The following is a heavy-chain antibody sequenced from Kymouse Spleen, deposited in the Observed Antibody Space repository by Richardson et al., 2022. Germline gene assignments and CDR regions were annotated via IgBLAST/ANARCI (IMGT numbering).Heavy chain of an antibody. D-gene: IGHD6-13*01. V-gene: IGHV4-4*02. Sequence: QVQLQESGPGLVKPSGTLSLTCAVSGGSISSSNWWSWVRQPPGKGLEWIGEIYHSGSTNYNPSLKSRVTISVDKSKNQFSLKLSSVTAADTAVYYCARDKRGAAAGRYYYGMDVWGQGTTVTVSS. CDR3: ARDKRGAAAGRYYYGMDV. J-gene: IGHJ6*02. CDR1: GGSISSSNW. CDR2: IYHSGST.